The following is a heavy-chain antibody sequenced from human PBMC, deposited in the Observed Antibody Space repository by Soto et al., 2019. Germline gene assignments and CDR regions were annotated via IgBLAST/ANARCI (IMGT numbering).Heavy chain of an antibody. CDR3: TGQSVAGAIDY. CDR2: TYYRSKWCT. J-gene: IGHJ4*02. Sequence: SQTLSLTCAISGDSVSSNSGAWNWIRQSPSRGLEWLGRTYYRSKWCTGYAVSVRSRITINPDTSKNQFSLQLSSVTPEDTAMYYCTGQSVAGAIDYWGQGTPVTVSS. V-gene: IGHV6-1*01. D-gene: IGHD6-19*01. CDR1: GDSVSSNSGA.